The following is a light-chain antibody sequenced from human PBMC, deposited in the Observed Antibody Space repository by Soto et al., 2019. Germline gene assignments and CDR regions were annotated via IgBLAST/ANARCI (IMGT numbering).Light chain of an antibody. CDR2: GAS. Sequence: EIVLTQSPATLSLSPGERATLSCRASQSVSSYLAWYQQKPGQAPRLLIYGASSRATGIPDRFSGTGSGTDFTPTISRLEPEDFAVYYCQQYGSSPYTFGLGTRLEIK. J-gene: IGKJ5*01. V-gene: IGKV3-20*01. CDR1: QSVSSY. CDR3: QQYGSSPYT.